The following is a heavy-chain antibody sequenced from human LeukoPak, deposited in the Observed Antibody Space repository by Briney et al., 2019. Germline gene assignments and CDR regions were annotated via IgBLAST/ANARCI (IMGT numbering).Heavy chain of an antibody. Sequence: GGSLRLSCAASGFTFSTYSMTWVRQDPGKGLEWVLYISSSSNTIYFGDSLKGPFTISRDNVKNSLYLQMNSLRDEYTAVYYCARDHYSRNDYWGQGTLVTVSS. CDR1: GFTFSTYS. CDR3: ARDHYSRNDY. J-gene: IGHJ4*02. D-gene: IGHD6-13*01. CDR2: ISSSSNTI. V-gene: IGHV3-48*02.